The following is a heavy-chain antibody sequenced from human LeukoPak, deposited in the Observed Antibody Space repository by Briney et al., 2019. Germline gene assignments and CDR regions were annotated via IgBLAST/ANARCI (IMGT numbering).Heavy chain of an antibody. J-gene: IGHJ4*02. Sequence: PGRSLRLSCAASGFTFSSYAMHWVRQALGKGLEWVAVISYDGSNKYYADSVKGRFTISRDNSKNTLYLQMNSLRDEDTAVYYCARGGDLTIGYYYRGYFDYWGQGTLVTVSS. V-gene: IGHV3-30*01. D-gene: IGHD3-22*01. CDR3: ARGGDLTIGYYYRGYFDY. CDR2: ISYDGSNK. CDR1: GFTFSSYA.